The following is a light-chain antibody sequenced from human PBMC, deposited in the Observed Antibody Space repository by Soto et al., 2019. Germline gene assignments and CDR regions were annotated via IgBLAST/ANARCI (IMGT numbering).Light chain of an antibody. V-gene: IGLV1-51*01. Sequence: QSVLTQPPSVSAAPGQKVTITCSGSSSNIGKNYISWYQQLPGTAPKLLIYDSSQRPSGIPDRVSGSKSGTSATLGITGLQTGDEADYYCATLDSSLSAYVFGTGTKLTVL. CDR3: ATLDSSLSAYV. CDR2: DSS. J-gene: IGLJ1*01. CDR1: SSNIGKNY.